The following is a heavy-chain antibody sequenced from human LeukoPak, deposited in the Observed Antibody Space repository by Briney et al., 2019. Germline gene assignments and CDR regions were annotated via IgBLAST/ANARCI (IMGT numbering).Heavy chain of an antibody. D-gene: IGHD1-14*01. V-gene: IGHV3-53*01. CDR1: GFTVSSNY. CDR3: ARANRGLFDY. J-gene: IGHJ4*02. Sequence: GGSLRLSCAASGFTVSSNYMSWVRQAPGKGLEWVSVIYSGGSTSYPDSVKGRFTVSRDNTKNTLYLQMNSLRAEDTAVYYCARANRGLFDYWGQGTLVTVSS. CDR2: IYSGGST.